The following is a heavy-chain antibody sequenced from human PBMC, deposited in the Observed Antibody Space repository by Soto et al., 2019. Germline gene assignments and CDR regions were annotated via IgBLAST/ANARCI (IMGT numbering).Heavy chain of an antibody. V-gene: IGHV3-66*01. CDR3: VRDDGASPYDY. Sequence: GGSLRLSCAASGFSVSSNYMSWVRQAPGKGLEWISAIFSGGGTSYADSVRDRFTISRDNSKNTLYLQMSNLRAEDTAVYYCVRDDGASPYDYSGQGTLVTVSS. D-gene: IGHD3-16*01. J-gene: IGHJ4*02. CDR2: IFSGGGT. CDR1: GFSVSSNY.